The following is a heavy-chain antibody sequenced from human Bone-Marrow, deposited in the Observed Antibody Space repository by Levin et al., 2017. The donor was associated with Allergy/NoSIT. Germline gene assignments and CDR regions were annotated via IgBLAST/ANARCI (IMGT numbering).Heavy chain of an antibody. CDR1: GGSISSSSYY. J-gene: IGHJ4*02. Sequence: KPSETLSLTCTVSGGSISSSSYYWGWIRQPPGKGLEWIGSIYYSGSTYYNPSLKSRVTISVDTSKNQFSLKLSSVTAADTAVYYCARARRRYGSGSRVFDYWGQGTLVTVSS. CDR2: IYYSGST. D-gene: IGHD3-10*01. CDR3: ARARRRYGSGSRVFDY. V-gene: IGHV4-39*07.